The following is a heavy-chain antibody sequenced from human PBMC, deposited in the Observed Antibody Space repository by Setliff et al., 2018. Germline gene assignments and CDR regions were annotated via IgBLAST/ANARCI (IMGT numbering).Heavy chain of an antibody. Sequence: SETLSLTCTVSGFSINSGTHFWGWIRQPPGKGLEWIGRIHYSGNNYYNASLKSRLTISVDTSKNQFSLKLRSVTAADTAVYYCARDRSTVIRGVTSFFYYYMDVWGGGTTVTVSS. CDR3: ARDRSTVIRGVTSFFYYYMDV. V-gene: IGHV4-39*02. D-gene: IGHD3-10*01. CDR1: GFSINSGTHF. J-gene: IGHJ6*03. CDR2: IHYSGNN.